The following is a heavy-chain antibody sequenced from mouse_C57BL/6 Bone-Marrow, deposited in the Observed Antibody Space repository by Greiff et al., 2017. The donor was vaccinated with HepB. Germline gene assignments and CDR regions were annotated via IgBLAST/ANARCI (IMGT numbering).Heavy chain of an antibody. CDR3: ARCQLYYGSLCDS. V-gene: IGHV5-4*01. Sequence: EVQLVQSGGGLVKPGASLKLSCAASGFTFSSYAMSWVRQTPEKRLEWVATISAGGSYTYYPDNVKGRFTISRDNAKNNRYLQLSHLKSEATAMYYCARCQLYYGSLCDSGGKGTSLTVSS. J-gene: IGHJ2*03. D-gene: IGHD2-1*01. CDR1: GFTFSSYA. CDR2: ISAGGSYT.